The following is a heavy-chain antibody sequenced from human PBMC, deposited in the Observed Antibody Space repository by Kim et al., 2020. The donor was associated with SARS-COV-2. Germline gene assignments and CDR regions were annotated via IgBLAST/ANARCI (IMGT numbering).Heavy chain of an antibody. Sequence: GGSLRLSCVASGFTFTTYGMHWVRQAPAKGLEWVAVLSSDGNNRYYADSVKGRFTVSRDNSKNTLYLQMNSLKTEDTGVYYCARLRYLDWSLGRYGMDVWGPGITVTVSS. D-gene: IGHD3-9*01. CDR1: GFTFTTYG. CDR3: ARLRYLDWSLGRYGMDV. V-gene: IGHV3-30*03. J-gene: IGHJ6*02. CDR2: LSSDGNNR.